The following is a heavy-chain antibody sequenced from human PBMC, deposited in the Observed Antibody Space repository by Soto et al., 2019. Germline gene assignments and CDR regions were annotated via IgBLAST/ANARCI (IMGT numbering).Heavy chain of an antibody. Sequence: PSETLSLTCTVSDGSISSGGYYWSWIRQHPGKGLEWIGYIYYSGSTYYNPSLKSRVTISVDASKNQFSLKLSSVTAADTAVYYCARARELRGTYFDYWGQGTLVTVSS. J-gene: IGHJ4*02. V-gene: IGHV4-31*03. D-gene: IGHD1-26*01. CDR1: DGSISSGGYY. CDR3: ARARELRGTYFDY. CDR2: IYYSGST.